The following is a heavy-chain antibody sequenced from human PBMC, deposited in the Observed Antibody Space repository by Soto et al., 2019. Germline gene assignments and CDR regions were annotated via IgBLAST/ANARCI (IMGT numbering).Heavy chain of an antibody. J-gene: IGHJ6*02. CDR3: ARDRQRWSGNYYYYGMDV. V-gene: IGHV3-48*01. D-gene: IGHD5-18*01. Sequence: EVRLVESGGGPVQPGGSLRLSCEASGFTFDIYSMKWVRQAPGKGLEWLSYISRSGDIVYYADSVKGRFTISRDDAQKSLYLQMNSLKVDDTAVYYCARDRQRWSGNYYYYGMDVWGQGTTVTVSS. CDR2: ISRSGDIV. CDR1: GFTFDIYS.